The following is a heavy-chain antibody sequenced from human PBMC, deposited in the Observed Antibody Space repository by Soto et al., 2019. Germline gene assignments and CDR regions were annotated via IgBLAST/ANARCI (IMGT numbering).Heavy chain of an antibody. J-gene: IGHJ4*02. Sequence: QVQLVQSGTEVQKPGSSVKLSCKTSGGTFTNYDISWVRQAPGQGLEWMGGIIPLFGSPHYSPKFEGRVTITADEVSTTAHLELSSLRFDDTAVYFCAWTLAFCGGNCYLPNFDTWGQGTLVNVSS. CDR1: GGTFTNYD. D-gene: IGHD2-21*01. CDR2: IIPLFGSP. CDR3: AWTLAFCGGNCYLPNFDT. V-gene: IGHV1-69*01.